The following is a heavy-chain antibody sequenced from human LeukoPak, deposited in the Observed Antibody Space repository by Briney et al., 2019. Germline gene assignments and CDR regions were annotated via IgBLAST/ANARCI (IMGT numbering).Heavy chain of an antibody. CDR3: ARAAAGMPDYFDY. V-gene: IGHV3-33*01. CDR1: GFTFSSYG. D-gene: IGHD6-13*01. Sequence: GRSLRLSCAASGFTFSSYGMHWVRQAPGKGLERVAVIWYDGSNKYYADSVKGRFTISRDNSKNTLYLQMNGLRAEDTAVYYCARAAAGMPDYFDYWGQGTLVTVSS. CDR2: IWYDGSNK. J-gene: IGHJ4*02.